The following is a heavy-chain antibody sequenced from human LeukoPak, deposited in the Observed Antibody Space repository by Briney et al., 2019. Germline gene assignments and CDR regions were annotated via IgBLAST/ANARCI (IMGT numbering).Heavy chain of an antibody. CDR2: IYYSGST. D-gene: IGHD2-15*01. V-gene: IGHV4-30-4*08. Sequence: PSQPLSLTCTVSGGSISSGDHYWRWLRQPPGTGLEYIGYIYYSGSTYYNPSLKSRVTISVDTSKNQFSLKLSSVTAADTAVYYCARGVPAATLDYWGQGTLVTVSS. CDR1: GGSISSGDHY. J-gene: IGHJ4*02. CDR3: ARGVPAATLDY.